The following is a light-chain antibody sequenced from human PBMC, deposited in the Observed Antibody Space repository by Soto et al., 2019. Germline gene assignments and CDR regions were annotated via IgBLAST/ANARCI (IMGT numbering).Light chain of an antibody. V-gene: IGLV2-14*01. CDR3: SSKTSSRTPFV. CDR1: SSDVGGYNY. CDR2: EVN. J-gene: IGLJ1*01. Sequence: QSALTQPASLSGSPGQSITISCTGTSSDVGGYNYVSWYQQHPGNAPRLMIYEVNNRPSGVPNRFSGSKSGNTASLTISGLQAVDEADYYCSSKTSSRTPFVFGTGTKLTVL.